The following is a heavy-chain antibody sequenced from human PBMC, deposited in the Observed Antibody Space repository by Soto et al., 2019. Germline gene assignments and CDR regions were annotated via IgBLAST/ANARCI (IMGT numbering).Heavy chain of an antibody. CDR2: ISAYNGNT. V-gene: IGHV1-18*01. D-gene: IGHD3-22*01. CDR3: AREGSITMIVVYYYYGMDV. J-gene: IGHJ6*02. CDR1: GYTFTSYG. Sequence: ASVKVSCKASGYTFTSYGISWVRQAPGQGLEWMGWISAYNGNTNYAQKLQGRVTMTTDTSTSTAYMELRSLRSDDTAVYYCAREGSITMIVVYYYYGMDVWGQGTTVTVSS.